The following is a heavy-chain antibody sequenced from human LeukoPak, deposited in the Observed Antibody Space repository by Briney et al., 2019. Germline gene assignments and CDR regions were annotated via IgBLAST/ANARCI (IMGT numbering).Heavy chain of an antibody. J-gene: IGHJ4*02. Sequence: GGSLRLSCAVSGFTFSNFWMSWVRQAPGKGLEWVANIRDHGAETYYVDSVKGRFTISRDNAQNTLYLHVNSLRADDTAVYYCARDRVRGSGWFYYFDYWGQGTLVTVSS. V-gene: IGHV3-7*01. CDR1: GFTFSNFW. CDR2: IRDHGAET. D-gene: IGHD6-19*01. CDR3: ARDRVRGSGWFYYFDY.